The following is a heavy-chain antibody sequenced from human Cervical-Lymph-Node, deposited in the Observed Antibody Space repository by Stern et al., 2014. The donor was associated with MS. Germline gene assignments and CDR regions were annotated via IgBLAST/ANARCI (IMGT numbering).Heavy chain of an antibody. V-gene: IGHV3-33*01. J-gene: IGHJ4*02. CDR3: ASAYSSSHYYFDY. D-gene: IGHD6-13*01. Sequence: VQLVESGGGVVQPGRSLRLSCAASGFSFSRYAMNWVRQAPGKGLEWVALIWYDGSNPYYADSVTGRFTISRDNFKNTLYLQMNSLRAEDTAVYYCASAYSSSHYYFDYGGQGPLVTVSS. CDR2: IWYDGSNP. CDR1: GFSFSRYA.